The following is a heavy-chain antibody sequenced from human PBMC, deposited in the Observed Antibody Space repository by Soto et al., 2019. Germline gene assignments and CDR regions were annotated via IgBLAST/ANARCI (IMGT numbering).Heavy chain of an antibody. D-gene: IGHD3-22*01. CDR1: GGTFSSYA. J-gene: IGHJ6*02. V-gene: IGHV1-69*06. Sequence: RASVKVSCKASGGTFSSYAISWVRQAPGQGLEWMGGIIPIFGTANYAQKFQGRVTITADKSTSTAYMELSSLRSEDTAVYYCARERSITMIRYYCYYGMDVWGQGTTVTVSS. CDR3: ARERSITMIRYYCYYGMDV. CDR2: IIPIFGTA.